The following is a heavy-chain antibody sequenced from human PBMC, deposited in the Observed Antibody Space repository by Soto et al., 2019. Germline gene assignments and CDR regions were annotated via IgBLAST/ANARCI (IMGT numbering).Heavy chain of an antibody. D-gene: IGHD5-12*01. V-gene: IGHV3-9*01. J-gene: IGHJ3*02. CDR1: GFTFDDYA. CDR2: ISWNSGSI. Sequence: SLKISCAASGFTFDDYAMHWVRQAPGKGLEWVSGISWNSGSIGYADSVKGRFTISRDNAKNSLYLQMNSLRAEDTALYYCAKDIVATIWNAFDIWGQGTMVTVSS. CDR3: AKDIVATIWNAFDI.